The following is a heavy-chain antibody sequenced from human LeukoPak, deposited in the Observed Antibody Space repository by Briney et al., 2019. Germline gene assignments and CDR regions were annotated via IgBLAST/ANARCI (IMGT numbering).Heavy chain of an antibody. CDR2: INPNTGGT. CDR3: ARANPLYCSSTTCLFDY. Sequence: ASVKVSCKASGYIFTDYYTHWVRQAPGQGFEWMGWINPNTGGTNYAQKFQGRVTMTRDTSISTAHMELNRLQSDDTAVYYCARANPLYCSSTTCLFDYWGQGTLVTVSS. V-gene: IGHV1-2*02. J-gene: IGHJ4*02. CDR1: GYIFTDYY. D-gene: IGHD2-2*01.